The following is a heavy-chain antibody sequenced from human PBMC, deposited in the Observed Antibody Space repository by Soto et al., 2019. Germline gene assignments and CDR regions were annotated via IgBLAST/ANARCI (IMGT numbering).Heavy chain of an antibody. V-gene: IGHV1-69*13. Sequence: SVKVSCKASGGTFSSYAISWVRQAPGQGLEWMGGIIPIFGTANYAQKFQGRVTITADESTSTAYMELSSLRSEDTAVYYCARDTSRAPNWNGDYWGQGTLVTVSS. CDR2: IIPIFGTA. J-gene: IGHJ4*02. CDR3: ARDTSRAPNWNGDY. D-gene: IGHD1-1*01. CDR1: GGTFSSYA.